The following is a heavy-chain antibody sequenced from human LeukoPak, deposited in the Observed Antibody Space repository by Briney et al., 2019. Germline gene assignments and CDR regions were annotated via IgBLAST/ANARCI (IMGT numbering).Heavy chain of an antibody. J-gene: IGHJ5*02. CDR1: GGSISSYY. V-gene: IGHV4-4*07. CDR2: IYTSGST. CDR3: ARDYSSSSWGYRFDP. Sequence: PSETLSLTCTVSGGSISSYYWSWIRQPAGKGLEWIGRIYTSGSTNYNPSLKSRVTMSVDTSKNQFSLRLSSVTAADTAVYYCARDYSSSSWGYRFDPWGQGTLVTVSS. D-gene: IGHD6-6*01.